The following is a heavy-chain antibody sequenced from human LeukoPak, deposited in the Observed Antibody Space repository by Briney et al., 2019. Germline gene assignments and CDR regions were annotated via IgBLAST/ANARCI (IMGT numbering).Heavy chain of an antibody. J-gene: IGHJ4*02. CDR2: INSDGRST. Sequence: GGSLRLSCAASGFTFSTYWMHWVRQAPGKGLVWVSRINSDGRSTRYADSVKGRFTISRDNAKNTLYLQMNSLRVEDTAVYYCASSEKDEVLRFLEWSPGFDYWGQGTLVTVSS. D-gene: IGHD3-3*01. V-gene: IGHV3-74*01. CDR3: ASSEKDEVLRFLEWSPGFDY. CDR1: GFTFSTYW.